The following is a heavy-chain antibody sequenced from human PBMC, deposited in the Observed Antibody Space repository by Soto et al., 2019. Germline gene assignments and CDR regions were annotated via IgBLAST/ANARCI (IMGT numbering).Heavy chain of an antibody. D-gene: IGHD6-19*01. CDR2: ISWDDDK. V-gene: IGHV2-5*02. CDR3: AHAKDGWSLFDY. J-gene: IGHJ4*02. CDR1: GFSLSTNGVG. Sequence: GPTLVNPTQTLTLTCTFSGFSLSTNGVGVYWNSQPPGKALEWLALISWDDDKRYSPSLKSRLTITKDTSKSQVVLTITNKDAVDSATYYCAHAKDGWSLFDYWGKGTLVTVSS.